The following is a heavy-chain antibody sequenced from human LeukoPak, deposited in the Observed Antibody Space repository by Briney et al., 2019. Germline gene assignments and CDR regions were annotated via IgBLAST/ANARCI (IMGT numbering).Heavy chain of an antibody. CDR2: IYHSGST. D-gene: IGHD1-1*01. V-gene: IGHV4-38-2*02. CDR3: ARGGWNAPLDY. Sequence: SETLSLTCTVSGYSISSGYYWGWIRQSPGKGLEWIGNIYHSGSTYYNPSLKSRVTISVDTSKNQFSLKLSSVTAADTAVYYCARGGWNAPLDYWGQGTLVTVSS. J-gene: IGHJ4*02. CDR1: GYSISSGYY.